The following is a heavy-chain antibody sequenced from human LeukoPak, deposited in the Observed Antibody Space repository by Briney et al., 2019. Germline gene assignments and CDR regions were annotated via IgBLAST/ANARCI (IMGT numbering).Heavy chain of an antibody. CDR1: GGSISSGDYY. J-gene: IGHJ4*02. Sequence: SSETLSLTCTVSGGSISSGDYYWRWIRQPPGKGLEWIGYIYYSGSTYHNPSLKSRVTISVDTSKNQFSLKLSSVTAADTAVYYCARGPDTAMVHFDYWGQGTLVTVSS. D-gene: IGHD5-18*01. V-gene: IGHV4-30-4*08. CDR3: ARGPDTAMVHFDY. CDR2: IYYSGST.